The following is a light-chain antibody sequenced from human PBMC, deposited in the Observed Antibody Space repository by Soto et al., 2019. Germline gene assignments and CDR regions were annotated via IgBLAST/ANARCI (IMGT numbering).Light chain of an antibody. J-gene: IGKJ4*01. V-gene: IGKV1-12*01. Sequence: DIQMTQSPSSVSASIGDRFIITCRASQDIGTWLAWYQQKPGQXPNXXMYPASSLHSGVPSRFSGSGSGTEFTITISRLEPEDFEVYFCQQSGSSPLTFGGGTKVDIK. CDR1: QDIGTW. CDR2: PAS. CDR3: QQSGSSPLT.